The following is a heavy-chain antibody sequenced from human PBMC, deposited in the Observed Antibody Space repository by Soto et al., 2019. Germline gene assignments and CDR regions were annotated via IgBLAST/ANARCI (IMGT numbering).Heavy chain of an antibody. Sequence: GGSLRPSCPASGFSFSTYAINRVRQDPGKGLGWVAIISYDGSNKYYAGSVKGRFTIARDNSKNTLYLQMNSLRAEDTAVYYCARENDFWSGPDGVRAYGMDVWGQGTTVTVSS. J-gene: IGHJ6*02. CDR2: ISYDGSNK. CDR1: GFSFSTYA. V-gene: IGHV3-30-3*01. CDR3: ARENDFWSGPDGVRAYGMDV. D-gene: IGHD3-3*01.